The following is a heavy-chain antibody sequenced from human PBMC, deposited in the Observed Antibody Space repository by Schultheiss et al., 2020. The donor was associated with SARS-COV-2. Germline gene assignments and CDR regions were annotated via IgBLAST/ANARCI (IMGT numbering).Heavy chain of an antibody. Sequence: KISCKASGGTFSSYAISWVRQAPGQGLEWMGGIIPIFGTANYAQKFQGRVTITADESTSTAYMELSSLRSEDTAVYYCARYDSSSVYYYYGMDVWGQGTTVTVS. D-gene: IGHD3-22*01. CDR2: IIPIFGTA. CDR1: GGTFSSYA. J-gene: IGHJ6*02. V-gene: IGHV1-69*01. CDR3: ARYDSSSVYYYYGMDV.